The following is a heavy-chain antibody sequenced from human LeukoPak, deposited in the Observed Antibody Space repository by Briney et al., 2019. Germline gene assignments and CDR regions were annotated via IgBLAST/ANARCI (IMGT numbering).Heavy chain of an antibody. CDR2: INPSGGST. V-gene: IGHV1-46*01. D-gene: IGHD6-19*01. Sequence: ASVKVSCKASGYTFTSYYMHWVRQAPGQGLEWMGIINPSGGSTSYAQKFQGRVTMTRDTSTSTVYMELSSLRSEDTAVYYCARFAVHRRITVAGQFGLNYWGQGTLVSLSS. CDR1: GYTFTSYY. CDR3: ARFAVHRRITVAGQFGLNY. J-gene: IGHJ4*02.